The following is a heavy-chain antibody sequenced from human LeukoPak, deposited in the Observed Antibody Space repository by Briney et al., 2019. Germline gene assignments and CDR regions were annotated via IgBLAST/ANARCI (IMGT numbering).Heavy chain of an antibody. Sequence: SETLSLTCAVYGGSFSGYYWSWIRQPPGKGLEWIGEINHSGSTNYNPSLKGRVTISVDTSKNQFSLKLSSVTAADTAVYYCARGRLAYSSGWYSDYWGQGTLVTVSS. CDR1: GGSFSGYY. D-gene: IGHD6-19*01. CDR3: ARGRLAYSSGWYSDY. CDR2: INHSGST. V-gene: IGHV4-34*01. J-gene: IGHJ4*02.